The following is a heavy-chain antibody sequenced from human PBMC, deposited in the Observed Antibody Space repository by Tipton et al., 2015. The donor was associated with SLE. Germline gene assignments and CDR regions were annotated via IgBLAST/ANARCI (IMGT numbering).Heavy chain of an antibody. CDR3: ARVYYPQGAFDI. V-gene: IGHV4-59*01. Sequence: TLSLTCTVSGGSISSYYWSWIRQPPGKGLEWIGYIYYSGSTYYNPSLKSRVTISVDTSKNQFSLNLSSVTAADTAVYYCARVYYPQGAFDIWGQGTMVTVSS. D-gene: IGHD3-10*01. J-gene: IGHJ3*02. CDR1: GGSISSYY. CDR2: IYYSGST.